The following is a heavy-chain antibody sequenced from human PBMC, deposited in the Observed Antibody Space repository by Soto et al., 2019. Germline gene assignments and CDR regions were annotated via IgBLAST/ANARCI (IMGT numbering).Heavy chain of an antibody. Sequence: GGSLRLSCAASGFPFRDYAMTWFRQAPGKGLEWVSSVSDRAGNTYYADSVKGRFTISRDNSRNTLFLHMNSLRAEDTAIDYCAKVVSPAFDPGFDCWGQGALVTVSS. J-gene: IGHJ4*02. CDR1: GFPFRDYA. CDR3: AKVVSPAFDPGFDC. CDR2: VSDRAGNT. V-gene: IGHV3-23*01. D-gene: IGHD3-10*01.